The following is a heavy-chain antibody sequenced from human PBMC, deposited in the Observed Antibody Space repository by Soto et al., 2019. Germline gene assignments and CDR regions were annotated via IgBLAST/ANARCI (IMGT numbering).Heavy chain of an antibody. D-gene: IGHD6-19*01. V-gene: IGHV1-69*02. CDR3: ARGAAGIAVAGPSYYFDY. CDR2: IIPILGIA. J-gene: IGHJ4*02. CDR1: GGTFSSYS. Sequence: QVQLVQSGAEVKKPGSSVKVSCKASGGTFSSYSISWVRQAPGQGLEWMGRIIPILGIANYAQKLQGRVTITADKYTGTAYMELSSLRSEDTAVYYCARGAAGIAVAGPSYYFDYWGQGTLVTVSS.